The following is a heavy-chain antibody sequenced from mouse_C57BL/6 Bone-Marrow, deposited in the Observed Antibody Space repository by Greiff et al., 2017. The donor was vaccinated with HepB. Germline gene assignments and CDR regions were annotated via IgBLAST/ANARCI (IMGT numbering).Heavy chain of an antibody. CDR2: IYPGSGST. CDR1: GYTFTSYW. CDR3: AREGLRLLYFDY. Sequence: QVQLQQPEAELVKPGASVKMSCKASGYTFTSYWITWVKQRPGQGLEWIGDIYPGSGSTNYNEKFKSKATLTVDTSSSTAYMQLSSLTSEDSAVYYCAREGLRLLYFDYWGQGTTLTVSS. D-gene: IGHD3-2*02. J-gene: IGHJ2*01. V-gene: IGHV1-55*01.